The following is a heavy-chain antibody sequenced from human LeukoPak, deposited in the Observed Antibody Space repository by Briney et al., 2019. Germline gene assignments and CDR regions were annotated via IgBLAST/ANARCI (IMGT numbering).Heavy chain of an antibody. V-gene: IGHV1-69*04. CDR1: GGTFSSYA. CDR3: ARALQIGTTDY. Sequence: ASVKVSCKASGGTFSSYAISWVRQAPGQGLEWMGRIIPILGIANYAQKFQGRVTITADKSTSTAYMELSSLRSEDTAVYYCARALQIGTTDYWGQGTLVTVSS. CDR2: IIPILGIA. D-gene: IGHD1-1*01. J-gene: IGHJ4*02.